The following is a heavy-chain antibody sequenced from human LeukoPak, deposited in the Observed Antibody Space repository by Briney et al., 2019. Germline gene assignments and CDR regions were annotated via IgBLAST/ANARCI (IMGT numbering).Heavy chain of an antibody. CDR1: GFTFTTYW. V-gene: IGHV3-15*01. J-gene: IGHJ4*02. CDR3: TTTTYSAN. CDR2: IKSILDGGTT. D-gene: IGHD1-1*01. Sequence: GGSLRLSCAASGFTFTTYWMGWVRQAPGKGLEWVGRIKSILDGGTTDYAAPVKGRFAISRDDSEDTLYLQMNSLKTEDTAVYYCTTTTYSANWGQGTLVTVSS.